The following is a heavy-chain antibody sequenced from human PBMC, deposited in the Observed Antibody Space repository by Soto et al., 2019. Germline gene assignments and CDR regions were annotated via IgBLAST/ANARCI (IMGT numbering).Heavy chain of an antibody. V-gene: IGHV4-30-4*01. J-gene: IGHJ5*02. Sequence: QVQLQESGPGLVKASQTLSLTCTVSGGSIRSGDYYWSWVRQPPGKGLEWIGYIDDSGSTDYNPSLKSRVTMSVETSRNQFSLKLSSVTAADTAVYYCVGDRLKCRDGSCWRWNWFDPWGQGTLVTVSS. CDR1: GGSIRSGDYY. CDR3: VGDRLKCRDGSCWRWNWFDP. CDR2: IDDSGST. D-gene: IGHD2-15*01.